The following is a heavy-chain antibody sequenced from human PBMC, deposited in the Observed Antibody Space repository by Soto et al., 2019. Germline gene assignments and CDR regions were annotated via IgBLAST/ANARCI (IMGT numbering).Heavy chain of an antibody. D-gene: IGHD6-19*01. CDR1: GYTFSNYG. CDR3: WRFIMVGGWFDPNYYHGMEV. CDR2: ISGYNGNT. Sequence: QVQLVQSGAEVKKPGASVTVSCKTSGYTFSNYGINWVRQAPGQGLEWMGWISGYNGNTNYAQTVQGRVTMTTDTATGTVYMELRSLKSDDTAIYYCWRFIMVGGWFDPNYYHGMEVWGQGTTVTVSS. V-gene: IGHV1-18*01. J-gene: IGHJ6*02.